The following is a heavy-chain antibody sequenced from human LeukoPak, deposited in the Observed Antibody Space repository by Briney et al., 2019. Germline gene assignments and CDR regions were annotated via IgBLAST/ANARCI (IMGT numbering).Heavy chain of an antibody. CDR3: AKDGYSSGWSVYYYYYGMDV. J-gene: IGHJ6*02. V-gene: IGHV3-30*18. CDR2: VSYDGSNK. CDR1: GFTFSSYG. Sequence: GGSLRLSCAASGFTFSSYGMLWVRQAPGKGLEWVAVVSYDGSNKYYADSVKGRFTISRDNSKNTLYLQMNSPRPEDTAVYYCAKDGYSSGWSVYYYYYGMDVWGQGTTVTVSS. D-gene: IGHD6-19*01.